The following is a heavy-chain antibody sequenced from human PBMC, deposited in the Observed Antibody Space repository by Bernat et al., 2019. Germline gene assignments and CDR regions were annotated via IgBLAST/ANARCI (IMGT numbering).Heavy chain of an antibody. D-gene: IGHD2-15*01. Sequence: QVQLVESGGGVVQPGRSLRLSCAASGFTFSSYGMHWVRQAPGKGLEGVAVISYDGSNKYYADSVKGRFTISRDNSKNTLYLQMNSLRAEDTAVYYCAKDTGVVAATPYYYGMDVWGQGTTVTVSS. CDR3: AKDTGVVAATPYYYGMDV. V-gene: IGHV3-30*18. J-gene: IGHJ6*02. CDR2: ISYDGSNK. CDR1: GFTFSSYG.